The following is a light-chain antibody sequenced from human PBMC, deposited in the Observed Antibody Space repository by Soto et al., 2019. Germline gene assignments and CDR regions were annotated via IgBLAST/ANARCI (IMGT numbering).Light chain of an antibody. CDR3: QQNFSIPIT. CDR2: AAS. CDR1: QSISTY. V-gene: IGKV1-39*01. Sequence: ILMTQSPSSLSASVGDRVTITCRASQSISTYLNWYHQKPGKAPDLLIYAASSLKSGVPSRFSGSGSGTHFTLTITGLQPADFATYYCQQNFSIPITFGQGTRLEIK. J-gene: IGKJ5*01.